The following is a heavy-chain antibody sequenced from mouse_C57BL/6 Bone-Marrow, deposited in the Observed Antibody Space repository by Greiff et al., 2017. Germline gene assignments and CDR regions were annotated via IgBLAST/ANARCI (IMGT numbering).Heavy chain of an antibody. Sequence: VKLMESGAELARPGASVKLSCKASGYTFTSYGISWVKQRTGQGLEWIGEIYPRSGNTYYNEKFKGKATLTADKSSSTAYMELRSLTSEDSAVYFCARGRGRLYEYDVEWFAYWGQGTLVTVSA. V-gene: IGHV1-81*01. CDR2: IYPRSGNT. D-gene: IGHD2-4*01. J-gene: IGHJ3*01. CDR1: GYTFTSYG. CDR3: ARGRGRLYEYDVEWFAY.